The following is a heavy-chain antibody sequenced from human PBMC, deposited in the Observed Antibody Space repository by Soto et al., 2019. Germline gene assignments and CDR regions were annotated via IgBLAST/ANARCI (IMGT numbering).Heavy chain of an antibody. CDR3: VRDLGRYFRSGYMDL. CDR2: INEDSTYI. CDR1: GFGFNTYS. J-gene: IGHJ6*03. D-gene: IGHD3-9*01. Sequence: EVQLVESGGGLVKPGGSLRLSCTASGFGFNTYSMNWVRQAPGKGLEWVSSINEDSTYIYYADSLRGRITISRDNAKDSLFLQMNSLRPDDTAGYYCVRDLGRYFRSGYMDLWGDGATVTVSS. V-gene: IGHV3-21*02.